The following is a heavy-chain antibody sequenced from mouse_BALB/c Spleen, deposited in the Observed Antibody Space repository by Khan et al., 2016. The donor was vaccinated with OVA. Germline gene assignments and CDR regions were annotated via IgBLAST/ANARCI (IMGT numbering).Heavy chain of an antibody. CDR1: GFTFSSYF. D-gene: IGHD2-4*01. CDR3: AREAYEYEEYYFDY. V-gene: IGHV5-6-5*01. CDR2: ISSGGTT. J-gene: IGHJ2*01. Sequence: VQLVESGGDLVKPGGSLKLSCAVSGFTFSSYFMSWVRQTPEKRLEWIASISSGGTTAYPDSVKGRFTISRDTEWNIIYLQMSSLRSEDTAMYYCAREAYEYEEYYFDYWDQGSTLTVSS.